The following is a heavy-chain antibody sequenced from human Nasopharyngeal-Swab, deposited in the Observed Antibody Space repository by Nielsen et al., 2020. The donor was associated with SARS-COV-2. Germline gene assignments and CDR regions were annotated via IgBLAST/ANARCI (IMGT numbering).Heavy chain of an antibody. J-gene: IGHJ3*02. Sequence: ASVKVSCKASGYTFTSYDINWVRQATGQGLEWMGWMNPNSGNTGYAQKFQGRVTMTRNTSISTAYMELSSLRSEDTAVYYCASRLDRYKWNDVNLDAFDIWGQGTMVTVSS. V-gene: IGHV1-8*01. CDR3: ASRLDRYKWNDVNLDAFDI. D-gene: IGHD1-20*01. CDR2: MNPNSGNT. CDR1: GYTFTSYD.